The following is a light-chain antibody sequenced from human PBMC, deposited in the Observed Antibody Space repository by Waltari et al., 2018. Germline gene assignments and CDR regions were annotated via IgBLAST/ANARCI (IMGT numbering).Light chain of an antibody. Sequence: DIQMTQSPSSMSASVGDRVSITCQASQDISIYLSWYQQIPGKAPKVLIYDASNLETGVPSRFTGSRSGTDFTFTISSLQPEDIATYYCQQYKDLPRTFGQGTKVEIK. CDR1: QDISIY. J-gene: IGKJ1*01. V-gene: IGKV1-33*01. CDR2: DAS. CDR3: QQYKDLPRT.